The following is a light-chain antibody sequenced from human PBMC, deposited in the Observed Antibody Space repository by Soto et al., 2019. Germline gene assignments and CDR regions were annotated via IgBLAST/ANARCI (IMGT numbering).Light chain of an antibody. J-gene: IGLJ1*01. V-gene: IGLV2-14*01. CDR3: SSYTSSSTLV. Sequence: SGPAQPAPLSWAPGQAITHSCPGNRRDVGGYNYVSWYQQHPGKAPKLMIYDVSNRPSGVSNRFSGSKSGNTASLTISGLQAEDEADYYCSSYTSSSTLVFGTGTKVTVL. CDR1: RRDVGGYNY. CDR2: DVS.